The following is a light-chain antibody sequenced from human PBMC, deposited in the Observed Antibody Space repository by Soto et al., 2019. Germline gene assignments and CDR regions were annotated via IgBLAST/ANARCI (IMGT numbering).Light chain of an antibody. CDR3: QQYNSWPPWT. CDR2: SAS. CDR1: QSVFSN. Sequence: EVVMTQSPVTLSVSPGERATLSCRASQSVFSNLAWYQHKPGQAPRLLLYSASIRATGIPARFSGSGSGTQFTLTISSLQSEDFAVYYCQQYNSWPPWTFGQGTKVEIK. J-gene: IGKJ1*01. V-gene: IGKV3-15*01.